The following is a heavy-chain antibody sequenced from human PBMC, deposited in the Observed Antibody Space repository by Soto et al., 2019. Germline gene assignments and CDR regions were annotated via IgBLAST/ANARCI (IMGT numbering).Heavy chain of an antibody. J-gene: IGHJ6*02. Sequence: VGSLRLSCAASGFTFSSYSMNWVRQAPGKGLEWVSSISGSSSYIYYADSVKGRFTISRDNAKNSLYLQMNSLRAEDTAVYYCARGWSSSRYYYYGMDVWGQGTTVTVSS. V-gene: IGHV3-21*01. D-gene: IGHD6-6*01. CDR1: GFTFSSYS. CDR3: ARGWSSSRYYYYGMDV. CDR2: ISGSSSYI.